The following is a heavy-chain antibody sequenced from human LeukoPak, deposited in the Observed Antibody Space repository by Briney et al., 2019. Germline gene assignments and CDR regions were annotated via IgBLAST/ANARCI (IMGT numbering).Heavy chain of an antibody. D-gene: IGHD3-3*01. J-gene: IGHJ6*02. V-gene: IGHV3-7*03. CDR1: GFTFSNYG. Sequence: PGRSLRLSCAASGFTFSNYGFHWVRQAPGKGLEWVANIKQDGSEKYYVDSVKGRFTISRDNAKNSLYLQMNSLRAEDTAVYYCARGPIRYYDFWSGYSDYGMDVWGQGTTVTVSS. CDR3: ARGPIRYYDFWSGYSDYGMDV. CDR2: IKQDGSEK.